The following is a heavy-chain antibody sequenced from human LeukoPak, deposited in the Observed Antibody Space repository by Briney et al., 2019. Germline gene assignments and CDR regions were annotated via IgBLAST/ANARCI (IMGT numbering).Heavy chain of an antibody. CDR2: ISSSSRTI. V-gene: IGHV3-48*02. Sequence: GGSLRLSCASSGFTFSSYPINWVRQAPGKGLEWVSYISSSSRTIYYADSVKGRFTISRDNAKNSLYLQMNSLRDEDTAVYFCARVLGGYAAFEVGGQGTMVTVSS. D-gene: IGHD3-16*01. CDR3: ARVLGGYAAFEV. CDR1: GFTFSSYP. J-gene: IGHJ3*01.